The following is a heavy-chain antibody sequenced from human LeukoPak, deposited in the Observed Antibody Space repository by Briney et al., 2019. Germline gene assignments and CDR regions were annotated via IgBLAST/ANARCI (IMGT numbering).Heavy chain of an antibody. D-gene: IGHD6-19*01. CDR1: GYTFTGYY. CDR3: ARTGYSSGGPSGYAFDI. CDR2: INPNSGGT. Sequence: ASVKVSCKASGYTFTGYYMHWVRQAPGQGLEWMGWINPNSGGTNYAQKFQGRATMTRDTSISTAYMELSRLRSDDTAVYYCARTGYSSGGPSGYAFDIWGQGTMVTVSS. V-gene: IGHV1-2*02. J-gene: IGHJ3*02.